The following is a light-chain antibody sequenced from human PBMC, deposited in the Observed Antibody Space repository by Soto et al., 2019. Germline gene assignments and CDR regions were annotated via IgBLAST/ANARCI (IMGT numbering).Light chain of an antibody. Sequence: QSALTQPRSVSGSPGQSVTISCTGTSSDVGGYNYVSWYQQHPGKVPKLMIYDVSERPSGVPDRFSGSKSGNTASLTISGLQADDEADYYCSSYAGSYTLGVFGGGTKLTV. CDR2: DVS. J-gene: IGLJ2*01. CDR3: SSYAGSYTLGV. V-gene: IGLV2-11*01. CDR1: SSDVGGYNY.